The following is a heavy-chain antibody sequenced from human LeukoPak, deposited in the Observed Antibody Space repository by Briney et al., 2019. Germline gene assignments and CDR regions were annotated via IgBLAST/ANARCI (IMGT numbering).Heavy chain of an antibody. CDR3: ARGPYCGGDCYLNSWYFDL. CDR2: INHSGST. J-gene: IGHJ2*01. Sequence: SETLSLTCAVSGYSISSGYYWGWIRQPPGKGLEWIGEINHSGSTNYNPSLKSRVTISVDTSKNQFSLKLSSVTAADTAVYYCARGPYCGGDCYLNSWYFDLWGRGTLVTVSS. V-gene: IGHV4-38-2*01. CDR1: GYSISSGYY. D-gene: IGHD2-21*01.